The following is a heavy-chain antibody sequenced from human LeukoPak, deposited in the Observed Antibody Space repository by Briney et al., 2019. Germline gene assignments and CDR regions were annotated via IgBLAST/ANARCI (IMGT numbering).Heavy chain of an antibody. CDR1: GYSFTNYW. J-gene: IGHJ4*02. CDR3: ARGDRSIWYEY. D-gene: IGHD6-13*01. Sequence: GESLKISCKGSGYSFTNYWIGWVRQTPGKGLEWMGIINPDDSEIKYSPSFQGQVTISADKSISTAYLQWSSLKASDTAMYYCARGDRSIWYEYWGQGTLVTVSS. V-gene: IGHV5-51*01. CDR2: INPDDSEI.